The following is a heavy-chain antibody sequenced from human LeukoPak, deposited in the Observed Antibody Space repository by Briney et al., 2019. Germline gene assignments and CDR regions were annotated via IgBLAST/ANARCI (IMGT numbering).Heavy chain of an antibody. CDR3: ARGGSSTHDFDY. CDR2: IYYSGST. V-gene: IGHV4-31*03. J-gene: IGHJ4*02. CDR1: GGSISSGGYY. Sequence: SQTLSLTCTVPGGSISSGGYYWSWIRQHPGKGLEWIGYIYYSGSTYYNPSLKSRVTISVDTSKNQFSLKLSSVTAADTAVYYCARGGSSTHDFDYWGQGTLVTVSS. D-gene: IGHD2-2*01.